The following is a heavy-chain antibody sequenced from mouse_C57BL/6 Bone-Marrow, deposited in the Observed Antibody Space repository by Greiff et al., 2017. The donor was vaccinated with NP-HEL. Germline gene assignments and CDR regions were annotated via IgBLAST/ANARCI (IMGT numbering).Heavy chain of an antibody. J-gene: IGHJ1*03. D-gene: IGHD1-1*01. CDR1: GYTFTDYN. CDR2: INPNNGGT. V-gene: IGHV1-18*01. Sequence: VQLKQSGPELVKPGASVKIPCKASGYTFTDYNMDWVKQSPGQSLEWIGDINPNNGGTIYNQKFKGKATLTVDKSSRPAYLELRSLTSEDTAVYYCASLPVITTVVGPYWYYDVGGTGTTVTVTA. CDR3: ASLPVITTVVGPYWYYDV.